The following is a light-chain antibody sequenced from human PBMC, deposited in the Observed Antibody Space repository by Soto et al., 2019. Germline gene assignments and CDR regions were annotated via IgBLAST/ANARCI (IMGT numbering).Light chain of an antibody. J-gene: IGKJ1*01. CDR2: GAS. CDR3: QQYGSSPPWT. CDR1: QSVSSSY. V-gene: IGKV3-20*01. Sequence: EIVLTQSPGTLSLSPGERATLSCRASQSVSSSYLAWYQQKPGQAPRLLIYGASSRATGIPDRFSGSGSGTDFTLTISRVEPEDFAVYYCQQYGSSPPWTFGQGTKVEFK.